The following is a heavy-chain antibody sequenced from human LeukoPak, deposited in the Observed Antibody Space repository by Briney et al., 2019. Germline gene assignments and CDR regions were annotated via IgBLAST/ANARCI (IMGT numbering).Heavy chain of an antibody. D-gene: IGHD1-26*01. CDR2: IYSGGST. V-gene: IGHV3-66*02. J-gene: IGHJ5*02. CDR1: GFTVSSNY. Sequence: GGSLSLSCAASGFTVSSNYMSWVRQAPGMGLEWVSVIYSGGSTYYADSVKGRFTISRDNSKNTLYLQMNSLRAEDTAVYYCARDSLSGSYYDPWGQGTLVTVSS. CDR3: ARDSLSGSYYDP.